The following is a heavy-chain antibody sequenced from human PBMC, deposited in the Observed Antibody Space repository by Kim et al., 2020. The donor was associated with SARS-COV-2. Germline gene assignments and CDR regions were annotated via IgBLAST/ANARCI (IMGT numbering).Heavy chain of an antibody. Sequence: SETLSLTCTVSGGSISSYYWSWIRQPPGKGLEWIGYIYYSGSTNYNPSLKSRVTISVDTSKNQFSLKLSSVTAADTAVYYCARRRGGSLDYWGQGTLVTVSS. D-gene: IGHD6-13*01. CDR3: ARRRGGSLDY. CDR1: GGSISSYY. V-gene: IGHV4-59*01. CDR2: IYYSGST. J-gene: IGHJ4*02.